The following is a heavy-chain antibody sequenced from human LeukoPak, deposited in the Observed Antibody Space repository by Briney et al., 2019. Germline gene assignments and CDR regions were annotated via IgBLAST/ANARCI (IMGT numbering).Heavy chain of an antibody. V-gene: IGHV3-21*01. D-gene: IGHD4-17*01. J-gene: IGHJ4*02. CDR1: GFTFSDHS. Sequence: GGSLRLSCAVSGFTFSDHSMNWVRQAPGKGPEWVSFISSTGNYIYYADSVKGRFTISRDNAKNSLYLQMNSLRAEDTAVYYCATHPPTVTTYWGQGTLVTVSS. CDR3: ATHPPTVTTY. CDR2: ISSTGNYI.